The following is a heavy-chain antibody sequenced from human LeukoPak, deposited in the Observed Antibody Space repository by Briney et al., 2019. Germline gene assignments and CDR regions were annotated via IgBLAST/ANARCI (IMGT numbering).Heavy chain of an antibody. CDR3: ARRAGAYSHPYDY. CDR1: GFTFSSFG. CDR2: ISSSSNTI. Sequence: GGSLRLSCAASGFTFSSFGMNWVRQAPGKGLEWVSYISSSSNTIYYADSVKGRLTISRDNAKNSLYLQMNSLRAEDTAVYYCARRAGAYSHPYDYWGQGTLVTVSS. D-gene: IGHD4/OR15-4a*01. J-gene: IGHJ4*02. V-gene: IGHV3-48*01.